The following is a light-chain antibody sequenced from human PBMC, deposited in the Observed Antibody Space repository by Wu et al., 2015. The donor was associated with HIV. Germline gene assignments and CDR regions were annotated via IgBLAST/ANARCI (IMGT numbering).Light chain of an antibody. CDR2: DAS. CDR3: QQLNSFPLT. V-gene: IGKV1-13*02. CDR1: QDIFTY. J-gene: IGKJ5*01. Sequence: IQLTQSPSSLSASIGDRVSITCRASQDIFTYLAWYQQTPGKAPRVLIYDASTLQSGVSSRFSGSGSGADFTLTISGLQREDFAIYFCQQLNSFPLTFGQGSRLEI.